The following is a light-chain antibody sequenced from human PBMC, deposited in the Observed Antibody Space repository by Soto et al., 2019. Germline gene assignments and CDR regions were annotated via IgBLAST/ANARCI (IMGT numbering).Light chain of an antibody. V-gene: IGLV1-51*01. J-gene: IGLJ1*01. Sequence: QSVLTQPPSVSAAPGRTVTICCSGSSXNIGNSFVSWYQQLPGTAPRLLIYDNNERPSGIPDRFSGSKSGTSATLGITGLQTGDEADYYCGAWDGGLSAFVFGTGTKVTVL. CDR2: DNN. CDR1: SXNIGNSF. CDR3: GAWDGGLSAFV.